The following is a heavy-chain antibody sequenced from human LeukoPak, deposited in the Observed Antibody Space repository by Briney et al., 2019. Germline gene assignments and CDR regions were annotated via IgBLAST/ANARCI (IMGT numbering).Heavy chain of an antibody. CDR1: GLTFSNAW. D-gene: IGHD2-2*02. CDR2: IKSKTDGGTT. J-gene: IGHJ4*02. CDR3: TTEVVVPAAIDVY. Sequence: GGSLRLSCAASGLTFSNAWMSWVRQAPGKGLEWVGRIKSKTDGGTTDYAAPVKGRFTISRDDSKNTLYLQMNSLKTEDTAVYYCTTEVVVPAAIDVYWGQGTLVTVSS. V-gene: IGHV3-15*01.